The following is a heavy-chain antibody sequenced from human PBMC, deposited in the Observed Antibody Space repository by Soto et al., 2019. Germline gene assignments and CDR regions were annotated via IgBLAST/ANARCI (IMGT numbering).Heavy chain of an antibody. J-gene: IGHJ4*02. D-gene: IGHD3-22*01. CDR3: ATQSARGNYYDSSGYSDY. Sequence: ASVKVSCKASGGTFSSYTISWVRQAPGQGLEWMGRIIPILGIANYAQKFQGRVTITADKSTSTAYMELSSLRSEDTAVYYCATQSARGNYYDSSGYSDYWGQGTLVTVSS. CDR2: IIPILGIA. CDR1: GGTFSSYT. V-gene: IGHV1-69*02.